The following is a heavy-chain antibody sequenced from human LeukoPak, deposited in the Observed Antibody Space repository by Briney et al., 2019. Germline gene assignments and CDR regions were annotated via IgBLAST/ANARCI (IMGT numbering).Heavy chain of an antibody. CDR1: GFTFSSYS. Sequence: GGSLRLSCAASGFTFSSYSMNWVRQAPGKGLDWVSSISSSSSYIYYADSVKGRFTISRDNAKNSLYLQMNSLRAEDTAVYYCARDLEYYGSGTTSSWGQGTLVTVSS. V-gene: IGHV3-21*01. CDR3: ARDLEYYGSGTTSS. D-gene: IGHD3-10*01. J-gene: IGHJ5*02. CDR2: ISSSSSYI.